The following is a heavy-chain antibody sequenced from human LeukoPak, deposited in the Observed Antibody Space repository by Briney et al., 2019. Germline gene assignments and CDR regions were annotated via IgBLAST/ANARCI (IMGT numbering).Heavy chain of an antibody. Sequence: ASQTLSLTCTVSGGSISSSSYYWGWIRQPPGKGLEWIGSIYYSGSTYYNPSLESRVTISVDTSKNQFSLKLSSVTAADTAVYYCARHDTVTTFGAPKYFDYWGQGTLVTVSS. CDR1: GGSISSSSYY. V-gene: IGHV4-39*01. CDR2: IYYSGST. J-gene: IGHJ4*02. D-gene: IGHD4-11*01. CDR3: ARHDTVTTFGAPKYFDY.